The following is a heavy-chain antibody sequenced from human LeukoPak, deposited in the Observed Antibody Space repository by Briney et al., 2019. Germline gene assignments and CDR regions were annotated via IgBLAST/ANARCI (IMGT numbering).Heavy chain of an antibody. Sequence: PSETLSLTCIVSGGSISSGSYYWSWIRQPAGKGLEWIGRIYTSGSTNYNPSLKSRVTIPVDTSKNQFSLKLSSVTAADTAVYYCARGVVPAAPWAYNWFDPWGQGTLVTVSS. V-gene: IGHV4-61*02. CDR1: GGSISSGSYY. D-gene: IGHD2-2*01. CDR2: IYTSGST. CDR3: ARGVVPAAPWAYNWFDP. J-gene: IGHJ5*02.